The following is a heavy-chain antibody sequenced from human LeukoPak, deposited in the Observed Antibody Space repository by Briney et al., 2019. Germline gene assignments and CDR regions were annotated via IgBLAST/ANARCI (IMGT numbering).Heavy chain of an antibody. CDR1: GGSISTSDYY. CDR2: IYYSGGT. Sequence: PSETLSLTCTVPGGSISTSDYYWGWIRQPPGKGLEWIGNIYYSGGTDYNPSLKSRVTISVDTSKNQFSLKVSSVTAADTAVYYCAREGGPYRPLDYSGQGTLVTVSS. J-gene: IGHJ4*02. CDR3: AREGGPYRPLDY. V-gene: IGHV4-39*07.